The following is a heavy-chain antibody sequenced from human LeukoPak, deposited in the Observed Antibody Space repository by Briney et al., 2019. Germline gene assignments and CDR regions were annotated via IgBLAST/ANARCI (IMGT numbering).Heavy chain of an antibody. CDR2: ISSSSSYI. CDR3: ASPYGDYDY. D-gene: IGHD4-17*01. Sequence: GGPLRLSGAASGLTFDDYGMSWFRQAPGKGLEWVSSISSSSSYIYYADSVKGRFTISRDNAKNSLYLQMNSLRAEDTAVYYCASPYGDYDYWGQGTLVTVSS. V-gene: IGHV3-21*01. J-gene: IGHJ4*02. CDR1: GLTFDDYG.